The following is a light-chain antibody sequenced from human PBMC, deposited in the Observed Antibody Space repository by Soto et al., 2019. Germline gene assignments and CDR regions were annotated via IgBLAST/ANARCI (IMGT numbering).Light chain of an antibody. J-gene: IGKJ4*01. CDR3: QQYNSYPPA. V-gene: IGKV1-13*02. Sequence: AIQLTQSPSSLSASVGDRVTITCRASQGISSALAWYQQKPGKAPKLLLYDASSLESGVPSRFSGSGSGTDFTLTISSLQPEDFATYYCQQYNSYPPACGGATKVEIK. CDR2: DAS. CDR1: QGISSA.